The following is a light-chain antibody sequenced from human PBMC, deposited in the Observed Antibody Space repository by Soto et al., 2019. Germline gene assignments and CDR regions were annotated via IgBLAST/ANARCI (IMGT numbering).Light chain of an antibody. V-gene: IGLV2-14*03. CDR1: SSDVGYYTF. CDR3: SSYANNNTLV. Sequence: SVLTQPASVSGSPGQSITISCTGTSSDVGYYTFVSWYQQHPGKAPKLMIYDVSNRPSGVSNRFSGSKSGNTASLTISGLHAEDEANYYCSSYANNNTLVFGGGTKLTVL. CDR2: DVS. J-gene: IGLJ2*01.